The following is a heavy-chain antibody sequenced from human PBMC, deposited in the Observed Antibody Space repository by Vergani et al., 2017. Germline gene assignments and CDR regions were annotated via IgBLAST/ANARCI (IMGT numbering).Heavy chain of an antibody. J-gene: IGHJ5*02. CDR1: GGSISSGSYY. D-gene: IGHD3-3*01. Sequence: QVQLQESGPGLVKPSQTLSLTCTVSGGSISSGSYYWSWIRQPAGKGLEWIGRIYTSGSTNYNPSLKSRVTISVDTSKNQFSLKLSSVTAADTAVYYCARESVITIFGVVPAYNWFDPWGQGTLVTISS. CDR2: IYTSGST. V-gene: IGHV4-61*02. CDR3: ARESVITIFGVVPAYNWFDP.